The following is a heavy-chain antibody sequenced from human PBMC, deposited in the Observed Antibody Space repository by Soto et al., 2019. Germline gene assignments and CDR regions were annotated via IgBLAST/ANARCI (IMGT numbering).Heavy chain of an antibody. J-gene: IGHJ5*02. V-gene: IGHV4-4*02. CDR3: ASPRTYNLLTTNP. CDR1: GGSISSTNW. CDR2: IYHSGST. D-gene: IGHD3-9*01. Sequence: QVQLQESGPGLVKPSGTLSLTCAVSGGSISSTNWWTWVRQPPGKGLEWIGEIYHSGSTNYNPSLKRRVTISVDKSKNQFSLKLSSVTAADTSVYYCASPRTYNLLTTNPWGQGTLVTVSS.